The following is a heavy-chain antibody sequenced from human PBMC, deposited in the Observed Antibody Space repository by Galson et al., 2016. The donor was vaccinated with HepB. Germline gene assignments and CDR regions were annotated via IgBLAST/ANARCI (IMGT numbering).Heavy chain of an antibody. J-gene: IGHJ6*02. CDR3: ARDPCGGDCYSPYRFYSYDMDV. Sequence: SVKVSCKASGSTFNVYFVHWVRQAPGQGLEWMGIINPSGGSTSYAQKFQGRVTMTRDTSTSTVYMELRRLRSEETAVYYCARDPCGGDCYSPYRFYSYDMDVWGQGTTVTVSS. CDR2: INPSGGST. D-gene: IGHD2-21*02. CDR1: GSTFNVYF. V-gene: IGHV1-46*02.